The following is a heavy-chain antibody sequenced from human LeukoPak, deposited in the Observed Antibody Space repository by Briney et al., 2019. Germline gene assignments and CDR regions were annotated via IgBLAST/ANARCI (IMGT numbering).Heavy chain of an antibody. D-gene: IGHD6-13*01. CDR1: GFTFSSYS. Sequence: GGSLRLSCAASGFTFSSYSMNWVRQAPGKGLEWVSSISSSSSYIYYADSVKGRFTISRDNAKNSLYLQMNSLRAEDTAVYYCARLGSSWFPRSNWFDPWGQGTLVTVSS. V-gene: IGHV3-21*01. J-gene: IGHJ5*02. CDR3: ARLGSSWFPRSNWFDP. CDR2: ISSSSSYI.